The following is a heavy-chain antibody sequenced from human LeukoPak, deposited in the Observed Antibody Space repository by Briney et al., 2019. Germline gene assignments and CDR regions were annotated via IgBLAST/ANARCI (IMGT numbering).Heavy chain of an antibody. D-gene: IGHD1-26*01. Sequence: AASVKVSCKASGFTFTSSAVQWVRQARGQRLEWIGWIVVGSGNTNYAQKFQERVTITRDMSTSTAYMELSSLRSEDTAVYYCAAGEWKLLGDYFDYWGQGTLVTVSS. V-gene: IGHV1-58*01. J-gene: IGHJ4*02. CDR2: IVVGSGNT. CDR1: GFTFTSSA. CDR3: AAGEWKLLGDYFDY.